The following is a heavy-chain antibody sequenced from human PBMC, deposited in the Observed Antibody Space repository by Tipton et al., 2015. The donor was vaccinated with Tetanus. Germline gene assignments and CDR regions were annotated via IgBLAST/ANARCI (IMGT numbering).Heavy chain of an antibody. D-gene: IGHD2-2*01. CDR2: IHPSGST. V-gene: IGHV4-34*01. CDR3: ARSIAAASVWPFDY. CDR1: GGSFSGFY. Sequence: LRLSCAVSGGSFSGFYWSWIRQAPGKGLEWIGEIHPSGSTNYNASLRGRVTMSVDLTRKHVFLRMTSVTAADTAVYYCARSIAAASVWPFDYXXXGTQVTVSS. J-gene: IGHJ4*01.